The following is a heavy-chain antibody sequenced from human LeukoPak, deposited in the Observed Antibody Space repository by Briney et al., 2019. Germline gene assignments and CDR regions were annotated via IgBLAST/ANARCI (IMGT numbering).Heavy chain of an antibody. Sequence: SETLSLTCTVSGVSISNHYSSWIRQPPGKGLEWIGYIYYTGNTNYNPSLKSRVTISEDISKNQVSLRLSSVTAADTAVYYCVRHSRVVAFDYWGQGNLVTVSS. CDR1: GVSISNHY. D-gene: IGHD2-15*01. CDR3: VRHSRVVAFDY. CDR2: IYYTGNT. J-gene: IGHJ4*02. V-gene: IGHV4-59*08.